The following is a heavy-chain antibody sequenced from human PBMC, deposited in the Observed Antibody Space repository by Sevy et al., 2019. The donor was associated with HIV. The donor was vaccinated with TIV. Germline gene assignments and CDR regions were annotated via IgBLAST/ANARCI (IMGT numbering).Heavy chain of an antibody. Sequence: GGSLRLSCAASGFTLSNHWMHWVRQAPGKGLVWVSHINGDGSETNYADFVKGRFTVSRDNAKNTLYLQMTSLTDEDTGLYYCAREEGWTDCWGQGTLVTVSS. V-gene: IGHV3-74*01. CDR1: GFTLSNHW. CDR2: INGDGSET. J-gene: IGHJ4*02. CDR3: AREEGWTDC. D-gene: IGHD2-15*01.